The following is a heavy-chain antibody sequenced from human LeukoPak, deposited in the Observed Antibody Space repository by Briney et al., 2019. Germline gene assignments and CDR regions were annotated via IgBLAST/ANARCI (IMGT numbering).Heavy chain of an antibody. CDR2: KRYDGTNK. D-gene: IGHD3-10*01. V-gene: IGHV3-30*02. CDR3: AKQDSAYDYMDV. CDR1: GFTFSSYG. Sequence: GGSLRLSCAASGFTFSSYGIHWVRQAPGKGLEWVAFKRYDGTNKYYADSVRGRFTISRDTSKNTLYLQMNSLRLEDTAVYYCAKQDSAYDYMDVWGKGTTVTVSS. J-gene: IGHJ6*03.